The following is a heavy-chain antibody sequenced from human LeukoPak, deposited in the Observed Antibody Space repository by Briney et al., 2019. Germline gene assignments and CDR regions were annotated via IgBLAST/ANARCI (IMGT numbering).Heavy chain of an antibody. Sequence: SETLSLTCTVSGASISSGDYYWSWIRQPPGKGLEWIGYIYYSGSTYYNPSLKSRITISVDTSKNQFSLKLSSVTAADTAVYYCARGSVYTSSWHPYWGQGTLVTVSS. CDR2: IYYSGST. CDR1: GASISSGDYY. V-gene: IGHV4-30-4*02. CDR3: ARGSVYTSSWHPY. J-gene: IGHJ1*01. D-gene: IGHD6-13*01.